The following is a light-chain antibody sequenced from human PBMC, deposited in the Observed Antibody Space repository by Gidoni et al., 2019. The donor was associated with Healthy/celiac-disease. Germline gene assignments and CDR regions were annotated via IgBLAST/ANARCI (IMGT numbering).Light chain of an antibody. CDR2: DAS. Sequence: EIVLTQSPATLSLSPGERATLSCRASQSVSSYLAWYQQKPGQAPRLRIYDASNRATGIPARCSGSGSGTDVTLTISSLEPEDFAVYYCQQRSDWPLFTFGPGTKVDIK. J-gene: IGKJ3*01. CDR3: QQRSDWPLFT. V-gene: IGKV3-11*01. CDR1: QSVSSY.